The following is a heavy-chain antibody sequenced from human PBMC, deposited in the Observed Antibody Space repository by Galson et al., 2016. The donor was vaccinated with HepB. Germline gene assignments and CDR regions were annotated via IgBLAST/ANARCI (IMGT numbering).Heavy chain of an antibody. Sequence: SETLSLTCTVTGASITNDYWSWIRQPPGEGLEWIGYVHHSGSTVYNPSLGSRFTLSLDTSKNQFSLTLTFVTAPDTAMYFCARYIRTGAYQTDSWGPGTLVTVSS. D-gene: IGHD7-27*01. CDR3: ARYIRTGAYQTDS. J-gene: IGHJ4*02. CDR1: GASITNDY. V-gene: IGHV4-59*01. CDR2: VHHSGST.